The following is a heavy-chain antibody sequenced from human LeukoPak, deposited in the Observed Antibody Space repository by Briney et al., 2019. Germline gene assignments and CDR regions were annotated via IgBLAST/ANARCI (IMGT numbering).Heavy chain of an antibody. D-gene: IGHD3-10*01. V-gene: IGHV4-61*02. CDR3: ASELAGIFDY. Sequence: SETLSLTCTVSGGSISSGSYYWSWIRQPAGKGLEWIGRIYTSGSTNYNPSLKRRVTISVDTSKNQFSLKLSSVTAADTAVYYCASELAGIFDYWGQGTLVTVSS. CDR2: IYTSGST. CDR1: GGSISSGSYY. J-gene: IGHJ4*02.